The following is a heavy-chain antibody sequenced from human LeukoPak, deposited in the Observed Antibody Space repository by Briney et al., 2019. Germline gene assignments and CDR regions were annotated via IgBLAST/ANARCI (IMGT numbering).Heavy chain of an antibody. CDR2: IYYSGST. J-gene: IGHJ4*02. D-gene: IGHD3-16*01. V-gene: IGHV4-59*08. CDR3: AKHYVFVYGGSSFDY. Sequence: ASETLPLTCTVSGGSISGYYWSWIRQPPGKGLEWIGYIYYSGSTNYNPSFKSRVTISVDMSENQFSLKLSSVTAADTAVYYCAKHYVFVYGGSSFDYWGQGTLVTVSS. CDR1: GGSISGYY.